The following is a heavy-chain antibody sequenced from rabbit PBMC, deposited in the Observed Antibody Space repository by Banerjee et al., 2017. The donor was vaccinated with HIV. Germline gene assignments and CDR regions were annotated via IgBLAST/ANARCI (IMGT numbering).Heavy chain of an antibody. CDR3: ARGSATMTLVITGYYLSL. D-gene: IGHD2-1*01. V-gene: IGHV1S45*01. CDR1: GFSFSSKYW. J-gene: IGHJ6*01. CDR2: IAGGYGTGT. Sequence: QEQLEESGGDLVKPEGSLTLTCTASGFSFSSKYWMCWVRQAPGKGLEWIACIAGGYGTGTYYAKWAKGRFTISKTSSDTVTLQMTSLTAADTASYFCARGSATMTLVITGYYLSLWGPGTLVTVS.